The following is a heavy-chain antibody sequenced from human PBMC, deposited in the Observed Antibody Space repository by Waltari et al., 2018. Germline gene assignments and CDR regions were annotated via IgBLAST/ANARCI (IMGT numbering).Heavy chain of an antibody. J-gene: IGHJ3*02. Sequence: QVLLQESGPGLVKPSETLSLTCTVSGGSISGYYWNWIRQPPGKGLEWIWGIDTSGGTNDNPSLKSRVTISINTSNNQCSLKLSSVTAADTAVYYCARDHYCSGGACYPGGSAFDIWGQGTMVTVSS. CDR2: IDTSGGT. V-gene: IGHV4-59*01. D-gene: IGHD2-15*01. CDR1: GGSISGYY. CDR3: ARDHYCSGGACYPGGSAFDI.